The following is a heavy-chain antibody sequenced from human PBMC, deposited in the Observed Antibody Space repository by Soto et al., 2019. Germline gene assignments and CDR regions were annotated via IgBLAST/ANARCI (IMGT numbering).Heavy chain of an antibody. CDR3: AHSYYGNDGDF. CDR1: GFSLSRSGVG. V-gene: IGHV2-5*02. J-gene: IGHJ2*01. D-gene: IGHD1-26*01. Sequence: QITLKESGPTLVKPTQTLTLTCTFSGFSLSRSGVGVGWIRQPPGKALEWLALIYWDDDKRYSPSLKSRLTITKDTAKNQVVLRMTNMDPVDTATYYCAHSYYGNDGDFWGLGTLVTVSS. CDR2: IYWDDDK.